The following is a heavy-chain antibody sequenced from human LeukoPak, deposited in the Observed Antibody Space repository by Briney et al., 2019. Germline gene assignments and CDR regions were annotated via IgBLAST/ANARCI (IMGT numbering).Heavy chain of an antibody. D-gene: IGHD4-17*01. Sequence: PSQTLSLTCTVSGASLSSGDYYWSWIRQPPGKGLEWIGYIYYSGSTYYHPSLRSRVTISLDSSKNQFSLKLSSVTAADTAVYYCASEVGVTNFDYWGQGTLVTVSS. J-gene: IGHJ4*02. V-gene: IGHV4-30-4*01. CDR2: IYYSGST. CDR1: GASLSSGDYY. CDR3: ASEVGVTNFDY.